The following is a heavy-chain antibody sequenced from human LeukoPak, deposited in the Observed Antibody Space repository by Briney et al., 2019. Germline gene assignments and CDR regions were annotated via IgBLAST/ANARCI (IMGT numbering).Heavy chain of an antibody. J-gene: IGHJ4*02. CDR2: IYSSGST. D-gene: IGHD3-10*01. CDR3: ARGAGFSGSYYDY. CDR1: GGSITSYY. V-gene: IGHV4-59*01. Sequence: SETLSLTCTVSGGSITSYYWTWIRQPPGKGLEWIGYIYSSGSTNYNPSLKSRVTISVDTSKNQFSLKLSSVTAADTAVYYCARGAGFSGSYYDYWGQGTLVTVSS.